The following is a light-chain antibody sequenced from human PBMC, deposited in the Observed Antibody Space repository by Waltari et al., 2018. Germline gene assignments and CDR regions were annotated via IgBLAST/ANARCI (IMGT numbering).Light chain of an antibody. Sequence: EIVMTQSPATLSVSPGERATLSCRASQSVSSNLGWYQQKPGQAPRLLIYGASTRATGIPVGFSGSGSGTEFTLTISSLQSEDFAVYYCQQYNNWPRTFGQGTKVEVK. V-gene: IGKV3-15*01. CDR1: QSVSSN. CDR2: GAS. CDR3: QQYNNWPRT. J-gene: IGKJ1*01.